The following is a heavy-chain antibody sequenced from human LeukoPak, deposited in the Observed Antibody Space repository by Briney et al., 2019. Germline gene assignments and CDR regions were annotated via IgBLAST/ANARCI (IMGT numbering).Heavy chain of an antibody. CDR3: AKDGSWIQLWLPNY. J-gene: IGHJ4*02. CDR2: ISGSGGST. Sequence: PGGSLRLSCAASGFTFSSYAVSWVRQAPGKGLEWVSAISGSGGSTYYADSVKGRFTISRDNSKNTLYLQMNSLRAEDTAVYYCAKDGSWIQLWLPNYWGQGTLVTVSS. CDR1: GFTFSSYA. V-gene: IGHV3-23*01. D-gene: IGHD5-18*01.